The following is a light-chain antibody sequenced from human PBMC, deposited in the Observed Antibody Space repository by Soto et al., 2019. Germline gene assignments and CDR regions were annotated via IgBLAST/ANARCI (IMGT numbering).Light chain of an antibody. CDR1: QSVSTY. J-gene: IGKJ1*01. CDR2: DAS. V-gene: IGKV3-11*01. Sequence: DIVLTQSPATLSLSPGEIATPPCRASQSVSTYLAWYQQKPGXAPXLLIYDASNRATGIPARLSGSGSGTEFTLTISSLEPEDFAVYRCQQRSSWPSFGQGTKVDIK. CDR3: QQRSSWPS.